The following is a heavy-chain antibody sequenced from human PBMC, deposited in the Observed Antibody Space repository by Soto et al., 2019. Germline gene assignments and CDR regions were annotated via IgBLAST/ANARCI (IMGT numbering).Heavy chain of an antibody. Sequence: PSETLSLTCTVSGGSISSYYWSWIRQPPGKGLEWIGYIYYSGSTNYNPSLKSRVTISVDTSKNQFSLKLSSVIAADTAVYYCARDKITGLNDYWGQGTLVTVSS. J-gene: IGHJ4*02. CDR3: ARDKITGLNDY. CDR1: GGSISSYY. CDR2: IYYSGST. V-gene: IGHV4-59*12. D-gene: IGHD2-8*02.